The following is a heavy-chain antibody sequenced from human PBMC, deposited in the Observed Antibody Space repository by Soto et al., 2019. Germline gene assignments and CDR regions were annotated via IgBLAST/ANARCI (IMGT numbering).Heavy chain of an antibody. CDR1: GGSISSTNYF. CDR3: ARLGNAASRMRPFDY. D-gene: IGHD6-6*01. V-gene: IGHV4-39*01. CDR2: IYYSGST. J-gene: IGHJ4*02. Sequence: QLQLQESGPGLVKPSETLSLTCTVSGGSISSTNYFWGWIRQPPGKGLEYIGTIYYSGSTYYNPSLKSRVTISVDTPKNQFALSLTSVTAADTAVYYCARLGNAASRMRPFDYWGQGTLVTVSS.